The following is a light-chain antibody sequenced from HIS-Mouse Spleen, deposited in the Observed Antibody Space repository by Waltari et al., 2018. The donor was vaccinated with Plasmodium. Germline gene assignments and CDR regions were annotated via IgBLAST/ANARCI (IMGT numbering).Light chain of an antibody. J-gene: IGKJ2*01. CDR2: GAS. CDR3: QQYGSSPYT. Sequence: EIVLTQSPATLSLSPGERATLSCRASQSVSSSYLAWYQQKPGQAPRLLIYGASSRATGIPDRFSGSGSGTDFTLTISRLEPEDCAVYYCQQYGSSPYTFGQGTKLEIK. CDR1: QSVSSSY. V-gene: IGKV3-20*01.